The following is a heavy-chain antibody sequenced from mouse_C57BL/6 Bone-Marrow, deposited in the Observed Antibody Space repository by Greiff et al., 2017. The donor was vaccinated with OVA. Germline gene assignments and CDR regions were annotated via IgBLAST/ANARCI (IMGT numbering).Heavy chain of an antibody. V-gene: IGHV1-26*01. J-gene: IGHJ1*03. CDR2: INPNNGGT. D-gene: IGHD2-1*01. CDR3: AREGGNYEYFDV. CDR1: VYTFTDYY. Sequence: VQLQQSGPELVKPGASVKISCKASVYTFTDYYMNWVKQSHGKSLEWIGDINPNNGGTSYNQKFKGKATLTVDKSSSTAYMEIRSLTSEDSAVYYCAREGGNYEYFDVWGTGTTVTVSS.